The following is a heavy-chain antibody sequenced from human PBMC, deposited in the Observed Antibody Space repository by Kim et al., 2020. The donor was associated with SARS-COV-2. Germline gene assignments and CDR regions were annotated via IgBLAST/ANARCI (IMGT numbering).Heavy chain of an antibody. V-gene: IGHV3-72*01. J-gene: IGHJ4*02. Sequence: GGSLRLSCAASGFTFSDHYMDWVRQAPGKGLEWVGRIRKKANSYTPEYAASVKGRFTISRDDSKNSLYLQMNSLKTEDTAVYYCARGRTSDSYAEFDCWGQGTLVTVSS. CDR3: ARGRTSDSYAEFDC. D-gene: IGHD3-22*01. CDR1: GFTFSDHY. CDR2: IRKKANSYTP.